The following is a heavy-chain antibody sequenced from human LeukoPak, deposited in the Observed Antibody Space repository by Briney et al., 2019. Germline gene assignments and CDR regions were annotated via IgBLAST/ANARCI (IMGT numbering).Heavy chain of an antibody. V-gene: IGHV3-23*01. CDR3: AKDRGGVVVVPAARGYTYGIDY. CDR1: GFTFSSYA. CDR2: ISGSGGST. J-gene: IGHJ4*02. Sequence: GGSLRLSCAASGFTFSSYAMSWVRQAPGKGLEWVSAISGSGGSTYYADSVKGRFTISRDNSKNTLYLQMNSLRAEDTAVYHCAKDRGGVVVVPAARGYTYGIDYWGQGTLVPVSS. D-gene: IGHD2-2*01.